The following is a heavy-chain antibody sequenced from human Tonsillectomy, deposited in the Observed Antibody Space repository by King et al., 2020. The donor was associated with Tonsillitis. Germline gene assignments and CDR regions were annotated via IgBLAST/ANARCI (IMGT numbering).Heavy chain of an antibody. V-gene: IGHV4-38-2*02. J-gene: IGHJ4*02. CDR2: VDHTGST. CDR1: GYSISRDFY. CDR3: SRERVRQCNGGICYSGNPDY. Sequence: VQLQESGPGLVRPSETLSLTCAVAGYSISRDFYWGWIRQPPGKGLEWIGSVDHTGSTYYTASLKSRVTISADTSKNQFSLRLTSVTAADTAVYFCSRERVRQCNGGICYSGNPDYWGQGTLVTVSS. D-gene: IGHD2-15*01.